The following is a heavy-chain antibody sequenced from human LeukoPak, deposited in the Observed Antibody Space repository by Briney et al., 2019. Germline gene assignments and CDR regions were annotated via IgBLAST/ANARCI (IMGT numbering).Heavy chain of an antibody. Sequence: PGGSLRLSCAAPGFTFSSYEMNWVRQAPGKGLEWVSYISSSGSTIYYADSVKGRFTISRDNAKNSLYLQMNSLRAEDTAVYYCGGIAAAGVNYWGQGTLVTVSS. CDR1: GFTFSSYE. D-gene: IGHD6-13*01. J-gene: IGHJ4*02. V-gene: IGHV3-48*03. CDR3: GGIAAAGVNY. CDR2: ISSSGSTI.